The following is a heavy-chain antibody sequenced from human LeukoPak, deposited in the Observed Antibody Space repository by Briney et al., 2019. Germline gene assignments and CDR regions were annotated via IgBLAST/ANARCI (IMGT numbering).Heavy chain of an antibody. V-gene: IGHV4-59*04. CDR2: IYYSGST. D-gene: IGHD3-22*01. CDR3: ARHLRPLRYDSTSFGY. J-gene: IGHJ4*02. Sequence: PSETLSLTCTVSGGSISSYYWSWIRQPPGKGLEWIGYIYYSGSTYYNPSLKSRVTISVDTSKNQFSLKLSSVTAADTAVYYCARHLRPLRYDSTSFGYWGQGTLVTVSS. CDR1: GGSISSYY.